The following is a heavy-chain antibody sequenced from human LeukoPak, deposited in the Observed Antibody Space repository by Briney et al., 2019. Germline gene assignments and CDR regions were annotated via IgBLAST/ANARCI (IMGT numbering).Heavy chain of an antibody. CDR1: GGSFSGYY. CDR3: AGANTGSYSSSEEYFQH. J-gene: IGHJ1*01. D-gene: IGHD6-13*01. CDR2: INHSGST. V-gene: IGHV4-34*01. Sequence: PSETLSLTCAVYGGSFSGYYWSWIRQPPGKGLEWIGEINHSGSTNYNPSLKSPVTISVDTSKNQFSLKLSSVTAADTAVYYCAGANTGSYSSSEEYFQHWGQGTLVTVSS.